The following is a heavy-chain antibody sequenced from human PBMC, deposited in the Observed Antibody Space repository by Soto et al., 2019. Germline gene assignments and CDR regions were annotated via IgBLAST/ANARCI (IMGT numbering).Heavy chain of an antibody. CDR1: GFTFSSYA. CDR3: AKGQRGDAITIFGVVTIDY. Sequence: GGSLRLSCAASGFTFSSYAMSWVRQAPGKGLEWVSAISGSGGSTYYADSVKGRFTISRDNSKNTLYLQMNSLRAEDTAVYYCAKGQRGDAITIFGVVTIDYWGQGTLVTVSS. V-gene: IGHV3-23*01. CDR2: ISGSGGST. J-gene: IGHJ4*02. D-gene: IGHD3-3*01.